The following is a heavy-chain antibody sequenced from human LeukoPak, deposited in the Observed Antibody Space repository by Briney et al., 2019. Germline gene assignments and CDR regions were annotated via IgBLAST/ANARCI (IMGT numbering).Heavy chain of an antibody. D-gene: IGHD3/OR15-3a*01. V-gene: IGHV4-38-2*02. CDR1: GYSISSGYY. J-gene: IGHJ4*02. Sequence: SETLSLTCTVSGYSISSGYYWGWIRQPPGKGLEWIGSIYHSGSTYYNPSLKSRVTISVDTSKNQFSLKLSSVTAADTAVYYCARVLDWGSWEYYFDYWGQGTLVTVSS. CDR3: ARVLDWGSWEYYFDY. CDR2: IYHSGST.